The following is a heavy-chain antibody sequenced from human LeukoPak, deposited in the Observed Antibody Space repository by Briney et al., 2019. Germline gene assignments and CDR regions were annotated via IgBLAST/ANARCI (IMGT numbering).Heavy chain of an antibody. CDR3: ARQRFDGDYYFDY. CDR2: IYPGDSDT. D-gene: IGHD2-21*01. CDR1: GYSFTSYW. Sequence: GESLQISCKGSGYSFTSYWIAWVRQMPGKGLEWMGIIYPGDSDTRYSPSFQGQVTISADKSISTAYLQWSSLKASDTAMYYCARQRFDGDYYFDYWGQGTLVTVSS. J-gene: IGHJ4*02. V-gene: IGHV5-51*01.